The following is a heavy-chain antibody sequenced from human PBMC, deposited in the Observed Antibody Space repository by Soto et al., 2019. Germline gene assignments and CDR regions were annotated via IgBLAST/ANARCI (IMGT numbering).Heavy chain of an antibody. V-gene: IGHV3-23*01. CDR3: AQVWGLIDPFGH. CDR1: GFFFSSYG. J-gene: IGHJ4*02. Sequence: PGGSLRLSCAASGFFFSSYGMSWVRQAPGKGLEWVSSIGGSGGSTNYADSVKGRFTISRDNSKNKVFLQMNSLRAEDTAVYYCAQVWGLIDPFGHWGQGTLVTVSS. CDR2: IGGSGGST. D-gene: IGHD1-26*01.